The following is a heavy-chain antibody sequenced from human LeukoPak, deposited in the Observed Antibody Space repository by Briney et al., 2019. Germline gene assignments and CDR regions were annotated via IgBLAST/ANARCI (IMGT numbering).Heavy chain of an antibody. J-gene: IGHJ5*02. Sequence: ASVKVSCTASGGTFSSYAFSWVRQAPGQGLEWMGGIIPIVGTTNYAQMFQGRVTITADESTSTAYMELSSLRSEDTAVYYCAREIYSYHINWFDPWGQGTLVTVSS. D-gene: IGHD5-18*01. CDR3: AREIYSYHINWFDP. CDR2: IIPIVGTT. V-gene: IGHV1-69*13. CDR1: GGTFSSYA.